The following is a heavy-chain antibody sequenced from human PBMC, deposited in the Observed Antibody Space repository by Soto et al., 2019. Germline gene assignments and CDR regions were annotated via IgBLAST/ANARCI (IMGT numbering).Heavy chain of an antibody. J-gene: IGHJ3*02. D-gene: IGHD2-15*01. V-gene: IGHV4-31*03. CDR1: GGSISSGGYY. Sequence: QVQLQESGPGLVKPSQTLSLTCTVSGGSISSGGYYWSWIRQHRGKGLEWIGYIYYSGSTYYNPSLKSRVTISVDTSKNQFALKVSSVTAADTAVYYCARVGEDIVVVVADAFDIWGQGTMVTVSS. CDR2: IYYSGST. CDR3: ARVGEDIVVVVADAFDI.